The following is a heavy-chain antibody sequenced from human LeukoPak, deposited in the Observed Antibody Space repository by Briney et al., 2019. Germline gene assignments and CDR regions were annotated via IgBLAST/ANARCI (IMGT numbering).Heavy chain of an antibody. D-gene: IGHD6-19*01. CDR3: AKDRGSGWYRGGDC. J-gene: IGHJ4*02. CDR1: GFTFSSYG. Sequence: GGSLRLSCAASGFTFSSYGMHWVRQAPGKGLEWVAFIRYDGSNKYYADSVKGRFTISRDNSKNTLYLQMNSLRAEDTAVYYCAKDRGSGWYRGGDCWGQGTLVTVSS. V-gene: IGHV3-30*02. CDR2: IRYDGSNK.